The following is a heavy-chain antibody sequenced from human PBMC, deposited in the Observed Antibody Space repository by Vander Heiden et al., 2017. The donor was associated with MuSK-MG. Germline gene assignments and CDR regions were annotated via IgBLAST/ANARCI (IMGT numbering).Heavy chain of an antibody. J-gene: IGHJ6*03. V-gene: IGHV3-9*01. CDR3: AKDIGEYCTTTTCSNYMDV. D-gene: IGHD2-2*01. CDR2: ISWNTGTT. CDR1: GFTFDDYA. Sequence: EAQLVESGGGLIPPGMSLRLSCAASGFTFDDYAMPRVRQAPGKGLELVSGISWNTGTTAYADSVKGRFTISRDNAKNSLYLQMNSLRAEDTAFYYCAKDIGEYCTTTTCSNYMDVWGKGTTVTVSS.